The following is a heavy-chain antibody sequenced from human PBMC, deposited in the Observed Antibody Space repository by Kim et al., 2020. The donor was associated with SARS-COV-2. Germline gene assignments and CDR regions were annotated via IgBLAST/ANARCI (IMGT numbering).Heavy chain of an antibody. CDR3: ARGGQHYYYYGMDV. V-gene: IGHV7-4-1*02. D-gene: IGHD2-15*01. J-gene: IGHJ6*02. Sequence: AQGFTGRFVFSLDTSVSTAYLQISSLKAEDTAVYYCARGGQHYYYYGMDVWGQGTTVTVSS.